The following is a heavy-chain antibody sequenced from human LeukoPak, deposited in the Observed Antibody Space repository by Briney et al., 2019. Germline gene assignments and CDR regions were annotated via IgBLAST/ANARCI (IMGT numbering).Heavy chain of an antibody. CDR1: GGSISSYY. D-gene: IGHD6-19*01. CDR3: ARGVEQWLVPYFDY. Sequence: SETLSLTCTVSGGSISSYYWNWIRQPAGKGLEWIGRIYTSGSTNYNPSLKSRVTMSVDTSKNQFSLKLSSVTAADTAVYYCARGVEQWLVPYFDYWGQGTLVTVS. CDR2: IYTSGST. V-gene: IGHV4-4*07. J-gene: IGHJ4*02.